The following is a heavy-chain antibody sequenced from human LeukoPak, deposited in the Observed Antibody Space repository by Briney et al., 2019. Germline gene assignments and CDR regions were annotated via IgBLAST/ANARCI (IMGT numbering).Heavy chain of an antibody. D-gene: IGHD1-26*01. CDR1: GYNFTSYW. V-gene: IGHV5-51*01. CDR3: ARISGSYAFDI. Sequence: GESLKISCKGFGYNFTSYWIGWVRQMPGKGLEWMGIIYPGDSDTIYSPSFQGQVSISADKSISTAYLQWSSLKASDTAMYYCARISGSYAFDIWGQGTMVTVSS. CDR2: IYPGDSDT. J-gene: IGHJ3*02.